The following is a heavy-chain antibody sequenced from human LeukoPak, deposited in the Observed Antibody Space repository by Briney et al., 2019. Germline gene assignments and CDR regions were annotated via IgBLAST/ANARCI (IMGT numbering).Heavy chain of an antibody. D-gene: IGHD2-15*01. CDR3: ASDCSGGSCLGY. V-gene: IGHV3-30*02. Sequence: GGSLRLSCAAPGFTFSSYAMSWVRQAPGKGLEWVAFIRYDGSNKYYADSVKGRFTISRDNSKNTLYLQMNSLRAEDTAVYYCASDCSGGSCLGYWGQGTLVTVSS. CDR2: IRYDGSNK. J-gene: IGHJ4*02. CDR1: GFTFSSYA.